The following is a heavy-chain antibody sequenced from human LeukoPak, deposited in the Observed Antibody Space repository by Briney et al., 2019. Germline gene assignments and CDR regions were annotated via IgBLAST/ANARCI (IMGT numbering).Heavy chain of an antibody. Sequence: GSLRLSCAVSRFAFSTYAMTWVRQAPGQGLEYVSTISSNGADTYYADSVKGRFTISRDNSKNTLYLQMTSLRVEDTAVYYCANSRKPQGLDYWGQGTLVTVSS. V-gene: IGHV3-23*01. CDR3: ANSRKPQGLDY. J-gene: IGHJ4*02. D-gene: IGHD1-14*01. CDR1: RFAFSTYA. CDR2: ISSNGADT.